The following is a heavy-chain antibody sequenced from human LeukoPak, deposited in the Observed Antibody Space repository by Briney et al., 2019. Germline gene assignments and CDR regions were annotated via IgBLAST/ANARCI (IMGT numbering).Heavy chain of an antibody. CDR3: ARGSPITIFGVVIRSNYFDY. J-gene: IGHJ4*02. Sequence: SETLSLTCTVSGGSISSYYWSWIRQPPGKGLEWIGYIYYSGSTNYNPSLKSRVTISVDTSKNQFTLKLSSVTAADTAVYYCARGSPITIFGVVIRSNYFDYWGQGTLVTVSS. CDR1: GGSISSYY. D-gene: IGHD3-3*01. CDR2: IYYSGST. V-gene: IGHV4-59*08.